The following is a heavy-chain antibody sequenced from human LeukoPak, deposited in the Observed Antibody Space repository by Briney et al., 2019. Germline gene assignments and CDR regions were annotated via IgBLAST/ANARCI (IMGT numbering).Heavy chain of an antibody. V-gene: IGHV4-4*07. CDR2: IYTSGSI. CDR3: ARFSLGIAVAGTGEAFDI. J-gene: IGHJ3*02. CDR1: GGSISSYY. D-gene: IGHD6-19*01. Sequence: SETLSLTCTVSGGSISSYYWSWIRQPAGKGLEWIGRIYTSGSINYNPSLKSRVTMSVDTSKNQFSLKLSSVTAADTAVYYCARFSLGIAVAGTGEAFDIGGQGTMVTVSS.